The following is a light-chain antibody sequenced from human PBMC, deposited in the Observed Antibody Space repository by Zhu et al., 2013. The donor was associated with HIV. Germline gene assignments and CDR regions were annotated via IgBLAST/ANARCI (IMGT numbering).Light chain of an antibody. V-gene: IGKV1-16*02. Sequence: DIQMTQSPSSLSASIGDTVTISCRASHGVTTDLAWFQQKPGKAPKSLIYGASNLQSEVPSKFRGGGSGTYFTLTITGLQPEDFATYYCQQYNTYPLTFGQGTRLDIK. CDR2: GAS. CDR1: HGVTTD. J-gene: IGKJ5*01. CDR3: QQYNTYPLT.